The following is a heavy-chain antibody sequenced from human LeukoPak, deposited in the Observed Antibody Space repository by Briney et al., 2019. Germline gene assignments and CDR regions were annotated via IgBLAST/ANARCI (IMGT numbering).Heavy chain of an antibody. Sequence: GGSLRLSCAASGFTFSGSAMHWVRQAPGKGLEWVAIISYDGSSKYYTDSVKGRFTISRDNSKNTLYLQVSSLRADDTAVYYCARGRAVAGTGIPYWYFDLWGRGTLVTVSS. CDR3: ARGRAVAGTGIPYWYFDL. J-gene: IGHJ2*01. D-gene: IGHD6-19*01. CDR2: ISYDGSSK. V-gene: IGHV3-30*04. CDR1: GFTFSGSA.